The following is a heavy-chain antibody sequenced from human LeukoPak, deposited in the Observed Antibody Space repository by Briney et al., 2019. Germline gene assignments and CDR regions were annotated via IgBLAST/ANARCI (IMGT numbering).Heavy chain of an antibody. CDR2: IYYSGST. Sequence: SETLSLTCTVSGGSISSSSYYWGWIRQPPGKGLEWIGSIYYSGSTYYNPSLKSRVTISVDTSKNQFSLKLSSVTAADTAVYYCARASSWADWGQGTLVTVSS. CDR1: GGSISSSSYY. D-gene: IGHD1-26*01. J-gene: IGHJ4*02. CDR3: ARASSWAD. V-gene: IGHV4-39*01.